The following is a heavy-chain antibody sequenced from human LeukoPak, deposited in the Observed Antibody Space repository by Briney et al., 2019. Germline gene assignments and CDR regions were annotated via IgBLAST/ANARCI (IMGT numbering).Heavy chain of an antibody. CDR3: ARDRTDYSNLYFGMDV. CDR1: GGTFSSYA. CDR2: IIHIFGIA. D-gene: IGHD4-11*01. V-gene: IGHV1-69*04. Sequence: TSVKLSCKASGGTFSSYAISWVRQAPGQGLEWMGRIIHIFGIANYAQNFQGRVTITADKSTSTAYMELSSLRSEDTAVYYCARDRTDYSNLYFGMDVWGQGTTVTVSS. J-gene: IGHJ6*02.